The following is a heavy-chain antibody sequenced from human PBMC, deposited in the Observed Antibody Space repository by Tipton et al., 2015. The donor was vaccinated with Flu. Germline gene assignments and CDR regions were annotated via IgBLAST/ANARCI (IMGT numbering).Heavy chain of an antibody. CDR3: ARGRGYCVTTTCLLPFDF. CDR1: GFTVSSNY. Sequence: QLVQSGGGLIQRGGSLRLSCVVSGFTVSSNYMTWVRQAPGKGLEWVSVIYSGGSTKYADSVKGRFTISRDNSKNTLYLQLNSLRAEDTAVYYCARGRGYCVTTTCLLPFDFWDQGTLVTVSS. J-gene: IGHJ4*02. CDR2: IYSGGST. V-gene: IGHV3-53*01. D-gene: IGHD2-2*01.